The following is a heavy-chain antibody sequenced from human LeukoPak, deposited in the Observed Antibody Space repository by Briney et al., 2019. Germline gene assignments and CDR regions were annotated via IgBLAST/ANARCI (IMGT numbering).Heavy chain of an antibody. V-gene: IGHV4-39*01. Sequence: SETLSLTCTVSGGSISSSSCYWGWIRQPPGKGLEWIGGIYYSGNTYYNPSLKSRVTISVDTSKNQFSLKLTSVTAADTAIYYCARQRRDGYNYSDYWGQGTLVTVSS. CDR3: ARQRRDGYNYSDY. CDR2: IYYSGNT. CDR1: GGSISSSSCY. D-gene: IGHD5-24*01. J-gene: IGHJ4*02.